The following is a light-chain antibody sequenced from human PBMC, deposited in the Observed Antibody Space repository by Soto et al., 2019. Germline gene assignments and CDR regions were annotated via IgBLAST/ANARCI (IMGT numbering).Light chain of an antibody. CDR1: QSVSSY. Sequence: EIVLTQSPATLSLSPGERDTLSCRASQSVSSYLAWYQQKPGQAPRLLIYDASSKATGIPARFSGSGSGTDFTLTISSLEPKDFAVYYCQQRSNWLFTFGPGTKVDIK. V-gene: IGKV3-11*01. CDR3: QQRSNWLFT. CDR2: DAS. J-gene: IGKJ3*01.